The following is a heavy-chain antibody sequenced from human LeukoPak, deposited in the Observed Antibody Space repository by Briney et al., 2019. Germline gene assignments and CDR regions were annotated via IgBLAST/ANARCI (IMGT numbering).Heavy chain of an antibody. CDR2: ISAYNGNT. V-gene: IGHV1-18*01. CDR1: GYTFTSYG. D-gene: IGHD2-21*02. J-gene: IGHJ4*02. Sequence: ASVKVSCKASGYTFTSYGISWVRQAPGQGLEWMGWISAYNGNTNYAQKLQGRVTMTTDTSTSTAYMELRSLRSDDTAVYYCARIAYCGGDCYSPSDYWGQGTPVTVSS. CDR3: ARIAYCGGDCYSPSDY.